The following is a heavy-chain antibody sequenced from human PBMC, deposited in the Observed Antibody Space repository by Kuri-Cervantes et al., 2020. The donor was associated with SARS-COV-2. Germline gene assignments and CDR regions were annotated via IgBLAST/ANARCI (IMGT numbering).Heavy chain of an antibody. J-gene: IGHJ4*02. CDR2: INHSGST. CDR1: GGSFSGYY. D-gene: IGHD3-3*01. V-gene: IGHV4-34*01. Sequence: SETLSLTCAVYGGSFSGYYWSWIRQPPGKGLEWIGEINHSGSTNYNPSLKSRVTISVDTSKNQFSLKLSSVTAADTAVYYCARLVGITIFGVATRGYFDYWGQGTLVTVSS. CDR3: ARLVGITIFGVATRGYFDY.